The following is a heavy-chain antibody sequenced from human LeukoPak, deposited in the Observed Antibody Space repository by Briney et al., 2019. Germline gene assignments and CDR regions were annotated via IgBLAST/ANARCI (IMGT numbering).Heavy chain of an antibody. V-gene: IGHV4-34*01. J-gene: IGHJ3*02. D-gene: IGHD5/OR15-5a*01. CDR1: GGSFSGYY. Sequence: SETLSLTCAVYGGSFSGYYWSWIRQPPGKGLEWIGEINHSGSTNYNPSLKSRVTISVDTSKNQFSLKLSSVTAADTAVYYCARTVYHAFDIWGKGTTVTVSS. CDR2: INHSGST. CDR3: ARTVYHAFDI.